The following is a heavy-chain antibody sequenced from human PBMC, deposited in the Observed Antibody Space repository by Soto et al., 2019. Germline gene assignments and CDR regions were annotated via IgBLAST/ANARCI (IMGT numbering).Heavy chain of an antibody. D-gene: IGHD3-22*01. Sequence: QVQLVQSGAEVKKPGSSVKVSCKASGGTFSSYAISWVRQAPGQGLEWMGGIIPIFGTANYAQKFQGRVTITADESTSTAYMELSSLRSDDTAVYYCARDHTSTYYYDSSGYYYAFDIWGQGTMVTVSS. CDR1: GGTFSSYA. J-gene: IGHJ3*02. V-gene: IGHV1-69*01. CDR3: ARDHTSTYYYDSSGYYYAFDI. CDR2: IIPIFGTA.